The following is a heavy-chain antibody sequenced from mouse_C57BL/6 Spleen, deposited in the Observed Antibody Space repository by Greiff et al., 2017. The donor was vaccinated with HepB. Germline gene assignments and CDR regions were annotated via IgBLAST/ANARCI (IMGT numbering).Heavy chain of an antibody. Sequence: QVQLKQPGAELVKPGASVKLSCKASGYTFTSYWMHWVKQRPGQGLEWIGMIHPNSGSTNYNEKFKSKATLTVDKSSSTAYMQLSSLTSEDSAVDYCTFITTVDWYFDVWGTGTTVTVSS. CDR3: TFITTVDWYFDV. V-gene: IGHV1-64*01. CDR1: GYTFTSYW. D-gene: IGHD1-1*01. CDR2: IHPNSGST. J-gene: IGHJ1*03.